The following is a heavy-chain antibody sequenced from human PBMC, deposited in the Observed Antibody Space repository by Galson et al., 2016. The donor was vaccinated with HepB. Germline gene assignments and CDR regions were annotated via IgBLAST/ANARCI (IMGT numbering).Heavy chain of an antibody. J-gene: IGHJ6*02. CDR2: VSGYSGNT. V-gene: IGHV1-18*01. Sequence: GYRFSSYSITWVRQAPGQGLEWMGCVSGYSGNTQYAQKFQGRVTLTTDASTSTLELRSLRSDDTAVYYCARDVLYDYVWGNYRAGYFYGLDAWGQGTRVTVSS. D-gene: IGHD3-16*02. CDR3: ARDVLYDYVWGNYRAGYFYGLDA. CDR1: GYRFSSYS.